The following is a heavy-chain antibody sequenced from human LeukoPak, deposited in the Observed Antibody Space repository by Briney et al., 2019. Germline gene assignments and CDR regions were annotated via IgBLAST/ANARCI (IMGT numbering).Heavy chain of an antibody. CDR3: ARDPIVVVPAASPGPNWFDP. D-gene: IGHD2-2*01. Sequence: ASVKVSCTASGFTFTGYVITWVRQAPGQGLEWMGWISAYNGNTNYAKKLQSRVTITTDTSTSTAYMELRSLRSDDTAVYYCARDPIVVVPAASPGPNWFDPWGQGTLVTVSS. CDR2: ISAYNGNT. CDR1: GFTFTGYV. V-gene: IGHV1-18*01. J-gene: IGHJ5*02.